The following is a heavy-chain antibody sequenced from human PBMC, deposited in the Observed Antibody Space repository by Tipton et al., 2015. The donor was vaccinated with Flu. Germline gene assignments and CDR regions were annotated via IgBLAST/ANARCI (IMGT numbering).Heavy chain of an antibody. J-gene: IGHJ4*02. CDR3: ARLERRWFGV. Sequence: LRLSCTVSGGSISSYYWSWIRQPPGKGLEWIGYIYYSGSTNYNPSLKSRVTISVDTSKNQFSLKLSSVTAADTAVYYCARLERRWFGVWGQGTLVTVSS. V-gene: IGHV4-59*01. CDR1: GGSISSYY. D-gene: IGHD3-10*01. CDR2: IYYSGST.